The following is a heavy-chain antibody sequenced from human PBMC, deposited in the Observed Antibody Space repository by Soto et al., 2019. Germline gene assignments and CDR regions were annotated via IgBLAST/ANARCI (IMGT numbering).Heavy chain of an antibody. CDR1: GGSISSYY. Sequence: SETLSLTCTVSGGSISSYYWSWIRQPPGKGLEWIGYIYYSGSTNYNPSLKSRVTISVDTSKNQFSLKLSSVTAADTAVYYCARASIAGTTAGWANWFDPWGHGTLVTVSS. CDR3: ARASIAGTTAGWANWFDP. CDR2: IYYSGST. D-gene: IGHD1-1*01. V-gene: IGHV4-59*01. J-gene: IGHJ5*02.